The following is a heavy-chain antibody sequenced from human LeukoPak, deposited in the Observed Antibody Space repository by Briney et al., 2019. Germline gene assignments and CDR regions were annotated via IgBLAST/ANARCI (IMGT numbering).Heavy chain of an antibody. CDR3: ARGVTAAITDWFDP. Sequence: PGGSLRLSCAASGFTFSSYAMSWVREAPGKGLEWVSAISGSGGSTYYADSVKGRFTISRDNAKNSLYLQMNSLRAEDTAVYYCARGVTAAITDWFDPWGQGTLVTVSS. CDR2: ISGSGGST. J-gene: IGHJ5*02. CDR1: GFTFSSYA. V-gene: IGHV3-23*01. D-gene: IGHD2-2*01.